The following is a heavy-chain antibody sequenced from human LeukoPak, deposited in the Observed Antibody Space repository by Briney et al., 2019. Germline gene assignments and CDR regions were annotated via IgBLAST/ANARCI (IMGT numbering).Heavy chain of an antibody. V-gene: IGHV6-1*01. CDR3: ARRLTQYDCFDP. D-gene: IGHD2-2*01. J-gene: IGHJ5*02. CDR2: TYYRSTWYN. Sequence: SQTLSLTCAISGDSVSSNSVTWNWNRQSPSRGLEWLGRTYYRSTWYNDYAVYVRGRITVNPDTSKNQFSLHLNSVTPEDTAVYYCARRLTQYDCFDPWGQGILVTVSS. CDR1: GDSVSSNSVT.